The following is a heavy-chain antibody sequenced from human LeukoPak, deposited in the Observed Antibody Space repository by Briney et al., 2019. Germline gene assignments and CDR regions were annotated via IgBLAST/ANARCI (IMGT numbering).Heavy chain of an antibody. CDR3: ARGLEWFGELFYFDY. CDR1: GGSISSGGYY. Sequence: SETLSLTCTVSGGSISSGGYYWSWIRQHPGKGLEWIGYIYYSGSTYYNPSLKSRVTISVDTSKNQFSLTLSSVTAADTAVYYCARGLEWFGELFYFDYWGQGTLVTVSS. D-gene: IGHD3-10*01. J-gene: IGHJ4*02. CDR2: IYYSGST. V-gene: IGHV4-31*03.